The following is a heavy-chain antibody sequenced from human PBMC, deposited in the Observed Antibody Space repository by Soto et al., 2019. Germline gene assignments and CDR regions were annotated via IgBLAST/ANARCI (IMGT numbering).Heavy chain of an antibody. CDR1: GGSISNYY. V-gene: IGHV4-59*01. J-gene: IGHJ5*02. Sequence: PSETLSLTCTVSGGSISNYYWSWIRQPPGKGLEWIGYIYYSGSTNYNPSLKSRVTISVDTSKNQFSLKLSSVTAADTAVYYCARAVGRRWARYNWFDPWGQGTLVTSPQ. CDR3: ARAVGRRWARYNWFDP. CDR2: IYYSGST. D-gene: IGHD4-17*01.